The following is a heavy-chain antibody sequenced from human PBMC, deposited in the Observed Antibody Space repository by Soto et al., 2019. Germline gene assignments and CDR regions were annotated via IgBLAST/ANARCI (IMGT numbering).Heavy chain of an antibody. V-gene: IGHV2-5*02. D-gene: IGHD3-3*01. CDR2: IYWDDDK. J-gene: IGHJ4*02. Sequence: QITLNESGPTVVRPTETLTLTCRFSGFSLTTSGVGVGWIRQSPGKAPEWLALIYWDDDKRYSASLKSRLTITKDTSKNQLVLTVSDLYPTDTATYYCAHRVLRTVFGLVTTTAIYFDFWVQGTPVASPQ. CDR1: GFSLTTSGVG. CDR3: AHRVLRTVFGLVTTTAIYFDF.